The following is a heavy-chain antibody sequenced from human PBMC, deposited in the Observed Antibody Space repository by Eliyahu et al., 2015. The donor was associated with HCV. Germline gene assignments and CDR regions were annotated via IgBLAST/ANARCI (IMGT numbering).Heavy chain of an antibody. J-gene: IGHJ4*02. CDR1: GFTFSSYS. CDR3: ARDLDWFDCGGDCNYFDY. CDR2: ISSSSSTI. D-gene: IGHD2-21*02. Sequence: EVQLVESGGGLVQPGGSLRLSCAASGFTFSSYSXNWVRQAPGKGLEWVSYISSSSSTIYYADSVKGRFTISRDNAKNSLYLQMNSLRDEDTAVYYCARDLDWFDCGGDCNYFDYWGQGTLVTVSS. V-gene: IGHV3-48*02.